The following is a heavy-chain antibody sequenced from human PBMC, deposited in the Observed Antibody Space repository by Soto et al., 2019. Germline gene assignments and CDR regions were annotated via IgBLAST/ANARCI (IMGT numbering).Heavy chain of an antibody. CDR2: MYHSGST. V-gene: IGHV4-30-2*02. D-gene: IGHD3-10*01. J-gene: IGHJ5*02. CDR1: GGSISSGGYS. CDR3: ARVAVGSGSYYIWFDP. Sequence: SQTLSLTCAVSGGSISSGGYSWSWIRQPPGKGLEWIGYMYHSGSTYYNPSLKSRVTISIDTSTSTVYMELSSLRSEDTAVYYCARVAVGSGSYYIWFDPLGQGNLVTVS.